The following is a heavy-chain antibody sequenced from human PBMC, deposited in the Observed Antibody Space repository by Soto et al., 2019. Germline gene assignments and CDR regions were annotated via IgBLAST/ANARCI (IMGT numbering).Heavy chain of an antibody. CDR2: IIPIFGTP. CDR1: GGTFNSYA. Sequence: QVLLVQSGAEVKKPGSSGKVSCKASGGTFNSYAFSWVPQAPGQGLEWMGGIIPIFGTPNYAQKFQGRVTITADESTSTAYMELSGLRSEDTAVYFCASRSENGYNYDFDYWGQGTLVTVSS. D-gene: IGHD5-12*01. V-gene: IGHV1-69*12. CDR3: ASRSENGYNYDFDY. J-gene: IGHJ4*02.